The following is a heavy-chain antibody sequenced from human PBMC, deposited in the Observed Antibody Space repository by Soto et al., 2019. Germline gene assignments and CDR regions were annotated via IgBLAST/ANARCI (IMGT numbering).Heavy chain of an antibody. J-gene: IGHJ4*02. Sequence: PSETLSLTCTVSNGSIRAYYWNWIRQPAGKGLEWIGRIYSTGTTYFNPSLKSRVTMSVDTSTNQFSLRSTSVTAADTAMYYCARSSPRGEQLFFDFWGQGAQVTVPQ. CDR1: NGSIRAYY. D-gene: IGHD1-26*01. V-gene: IGHV4-4*07. CDR2: IYSTGTT. CDR3: ARSSPRGEQLFFDF.